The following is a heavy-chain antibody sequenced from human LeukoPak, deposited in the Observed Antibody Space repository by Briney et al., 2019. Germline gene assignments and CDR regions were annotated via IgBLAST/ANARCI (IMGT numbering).Heavy chain of an antibody. CDR3: ARDGTAYSMGY. D-gene: IGHD2-21*02. V-gene: IGHV1-2*02. J-gene: IGHJ4*02. CDR1: GYTFTGYY. CDR2: INPYSGDT. Sequence: ASVKVSCKASGYTFTGYYIYWVRQAPGQGLEWMGWINPYSGDTDSAQKFQGRVTMTRDTSINTAYMELSRLTSDDTAVYYCARDGTAYSMGYWGQGSLVIVSS.